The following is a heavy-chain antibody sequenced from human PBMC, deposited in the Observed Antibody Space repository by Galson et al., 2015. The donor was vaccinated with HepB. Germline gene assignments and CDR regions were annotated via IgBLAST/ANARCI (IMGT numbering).Heavy chain of an antibody. CDR3: ARHSDGRGWTPDY. V-gene: IGHV3-33*01. CDR1: GFTFSSYG. CDR2: IWYDGSNK. J-gene: IGHJ4*02. Sequence: SLRLSCAASGFTFSSYGMHWVRQAPGKGLEWVAVIWYDGSNKYYADSVKGRFTISRDNSKNTLYLQMNSLRAEDTAVYYCARHSDGRGWTPDYWGQGTLVTVSS. D-gene: IGHD3/OR15-3a*01.